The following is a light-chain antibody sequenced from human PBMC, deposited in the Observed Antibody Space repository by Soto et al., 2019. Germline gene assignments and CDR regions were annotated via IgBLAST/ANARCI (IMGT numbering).Light chain of an antibody. CDR3: SSYTSSSTLV. Sequence: QSALTQPASVSGSHGQSITISCTGTSSDVGGYNYVSWYQHHPGKAPKLMIYEVSNRPSGVSNRFSDSKSGSTASLTISGLQAEDEADYYCSSYTSSSTLVFGTGTKLTVL. CDR1: SSDVGGYNY. V-gene: IGLV2-14*01. CDR2: EVS. J-gene: IGLJ1*01.